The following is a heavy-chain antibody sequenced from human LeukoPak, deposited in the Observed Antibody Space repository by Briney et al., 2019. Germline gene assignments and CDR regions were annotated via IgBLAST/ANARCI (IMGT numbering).Heavy chain of an antibody. CDR3: AREGGRYCSGGSCYSSNGWYGGLNY. Sequence: EASVNVSCKASGYTFTSYGISWVRQAPGQGLEWMGWISTYNGHTNYARKVQGRVTMTTDTSTSTAYMELRSLRSDDTAVYYCAREGGRYCSGGSCYSSNGWYGGLNYWGQGTPVTVSS. J-gene: IGHJ4*02. CDR2: ISTYNGHT. D-gene: IGHD2-15*01. V-gene: IGHV1-18*01. CDR1: GYTFTSYG.